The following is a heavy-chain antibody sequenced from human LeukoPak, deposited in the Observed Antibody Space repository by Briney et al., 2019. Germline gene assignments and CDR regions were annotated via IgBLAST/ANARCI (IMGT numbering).Heavy chain of an antibody. J-gene: IGHJ4*02. CDR3: ARDRSGSPDY. Sequence: GGSLRLSCAASGFTFSDYYMSWIRQAPGKGLEWVSDISSSSSYTNYVDSVKGRFTISRDNTKNSLYLQMTGLRAEDTAVYYCARDRSGSPDYWGQGTLVTVSS. V-gene: IGHV3-11*06. CDR1: GFTFSDYY. D-gene: IGHD5-12*01. CDR2: ISSSSSYT.